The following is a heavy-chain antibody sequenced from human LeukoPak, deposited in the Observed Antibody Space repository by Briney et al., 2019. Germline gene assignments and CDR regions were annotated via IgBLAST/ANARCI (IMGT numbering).Heavy chain of an antibody. J-gene: IGHJ4*02. Sequence: GGSLRLSCAASGFTVSSNYMSWVRQAPGKGLEWVSIIYSGGSAYYADSVKGRFTISRDNSKNTVYLQMNSLRAEDTAVYYCARVSAGDWGQGTLVTVSS. CDR3: ARVSAGD. D-gene: IGHD4-17*01. V-gene: IGHV3-66*02. CDR1: GFTVSSNY. CDR2: IYSGGSA.